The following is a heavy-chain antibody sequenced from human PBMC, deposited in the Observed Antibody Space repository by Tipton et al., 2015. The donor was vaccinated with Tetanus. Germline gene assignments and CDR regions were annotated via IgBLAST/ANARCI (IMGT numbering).Heavy chain of an antibody. D-gene: IGHD3-3*01. J-gene: IGHJ4*02. CDR2: IYYSGST. Sequence: TLSLTCTVSGDSIRSSSYYWGWIRQPPGKGLEWIGNIYYSGSTYYNPSLKSRVTISVDTSKNQFALKLNSVAAADTGVYYCARHQSGYFTPFDYWGQGNLVTVSS. CDR1: GDSIRSSSYY. CDR3: ARHQSGYFTPFDY. V-gene: IGHV4-39*01.